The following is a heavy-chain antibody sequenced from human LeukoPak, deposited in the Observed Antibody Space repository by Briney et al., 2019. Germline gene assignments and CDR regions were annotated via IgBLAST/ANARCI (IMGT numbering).Heavy chain of an antibody. J-gene: IGHJ3*02. V-gene: IGHV4-61*01. CDR3: ARETLKRVIGAFDI. CDR2: IYYSGST. D-gene: IGHD2-21*01. Sequence: SETLSLTCTVSGGSVSSGSYYWSWIRQPPGKGLEWIGYIYYSGSTNYSPSLKSRVTISVDTSKNQFSLKLSSVTAADTAVYYCARETLKRVIGAFDIWAKGQWSPSLQ. CDR1: GGSVSSGSYY.